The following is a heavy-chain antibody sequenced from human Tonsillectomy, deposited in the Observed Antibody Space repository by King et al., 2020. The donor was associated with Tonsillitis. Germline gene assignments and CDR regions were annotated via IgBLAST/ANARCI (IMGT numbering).Heavy chain of an antibody. CDR1: GFTFSDYY. V-gene: IGHV3-11*01. J-gene: IGHJ4*02. CDR3: AREQYQLLRSFDY. CDR2: ISSSGSTI. Sequence: VQLQESGGGLVKPGGSLRLSCAASGFTFSDYYMSWIRQAPGKGLEWVSYISSSGSTIYYADSVKGRFTISRDNAKNSLYLQMNSLGAEDTAVYYCAREQYQLLRSFDYWGQGTLVTVSS. D-gene: IGHD2-2*01.